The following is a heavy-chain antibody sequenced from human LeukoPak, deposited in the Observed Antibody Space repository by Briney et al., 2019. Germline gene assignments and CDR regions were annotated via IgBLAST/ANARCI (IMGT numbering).Heavy chain of an antibody. J-gene: IGHJ4*02. CDR3: ARDRYYGSWIYDF. CDR2: ISSSGSTI. Sequence: GGSLRLSCAAYGFTFSTYEMNWVRQAPGKGLEWVSYISSSGSTIYYADSVKGRFTISRDNAKNSLYLQMNSLRVEDTAVYYCARDRYYGSWIYDFWGQGTLVTVSS. D-gene: IGHD3-10*01. CDR1: GFTFSTYE. V-gene: IGHV3-48*03.